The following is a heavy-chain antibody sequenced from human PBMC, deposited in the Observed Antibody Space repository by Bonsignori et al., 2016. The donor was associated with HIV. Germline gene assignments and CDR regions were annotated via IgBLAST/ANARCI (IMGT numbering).Heavy chain of an antibody. Sequence: WIRQPPGKGLEWVSSISSSGTIYYADSVKGRFTISRDNAKNSLYLQMNSLRAEDTAVYYCASLDGYSKNDYYYYYYMDVWGKGTTVTVSS. CDR3: ASLDGYSKNDYYYYYYMDV. D-gene: IGHD5-24*01. V-gene: IGHV3-69-1*02. CDR2: ISSSGTI. J-gene: IGHJ6*03.